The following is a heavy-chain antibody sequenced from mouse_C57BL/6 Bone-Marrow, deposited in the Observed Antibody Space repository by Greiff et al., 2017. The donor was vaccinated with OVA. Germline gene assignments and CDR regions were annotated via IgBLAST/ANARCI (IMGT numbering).Heavy chain of an antibody. CDR1: GFPITSGYY. Sequence: VQRVESGPGLVKPSQSLFLTCSITGFPITSGYYWIWIRQSPGKPLEWMGYITHSGETFYNPSLQSPISITRETSKNQFFLQLNSVTTEDTAMYYCAGDNYGYFFFDYWGQGTTLTVSS. D-gene: IGHD2-2*01. CDR3: AGDNYGYFFFDY. J-gene: IGHJ2*01. V-gene: IGHV12-3*01. CDR2: ITHSGET.